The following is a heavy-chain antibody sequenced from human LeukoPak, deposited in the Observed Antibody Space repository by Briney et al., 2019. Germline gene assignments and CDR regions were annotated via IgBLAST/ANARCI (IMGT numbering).Heavy chain of an antibody. CDR3: ARDIVVVPAAKNRHHGMDV. CDR1: GYTFTGYY. V-gene: IGHV1-8*02. J-gene: IGHJ6*02. Sequence: ASVKVSCKTSGYTFTGYYVHWVRQAPGQGLEWMGWMNPNSGNTGYAQKFQGRVTMTRNTSISTAYMELSSLRSEDTAVYYCARDIVVVPAAKNRHHGMDVWGQGTTVTVSS. CDR2: MNPNSGNT. D-gene: IGHD2-2*01.